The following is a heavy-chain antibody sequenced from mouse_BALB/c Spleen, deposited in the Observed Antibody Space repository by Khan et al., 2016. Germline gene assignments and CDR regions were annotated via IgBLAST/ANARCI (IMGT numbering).Heavy chain of an antibody. CDR2: ISYSGST. J-gene: IGHJ4*01. CDR1: GDSITSGY. D-gene: IGHD2-10*02. V-gene: IGHV3-8*02. Sequence: EVQLQESGPSLVKPSQTLSLTCSVTGDSITSGYWNWIRKFPGNKLEYMGYISYSGSTYYNPSLKSRISITRDTSKNQYYLQLNSVTTEDTASYYCARERYGNYPYAMDYWGQGTSVTVSS. CDR3: ARERYGNYPYAMDY.